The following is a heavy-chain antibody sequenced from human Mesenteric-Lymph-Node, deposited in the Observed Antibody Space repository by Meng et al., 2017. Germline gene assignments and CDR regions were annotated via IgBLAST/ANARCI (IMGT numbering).Heavy chain of an antibody. J-gene: IGHJ5*02. CDR3: ARDVLKTSIRGFCNRFDP. D-gene: IGHD1-14*01. CDR1: GGSIRSGGYY. CDR2: IYYTGST. Sequence: HLHLRESGPGLVKPSETRSPPCPVSGGSIRSGGYYWGWIRQPPGKGLEWIGDIYYTGSTYYNPSLKSRVTMSVDTSKNQFSLKLSSVTAADTAVYYCARDVLKTSIRGFCNRFDPWGQGTLVTVSS. V-gene: IGHV4-39*07.